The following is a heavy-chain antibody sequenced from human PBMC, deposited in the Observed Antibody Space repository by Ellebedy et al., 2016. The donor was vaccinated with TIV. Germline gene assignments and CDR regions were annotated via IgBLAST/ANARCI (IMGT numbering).Heavy chain of an antibody. V-gene: IGHV1-69*04. CDR2: VIPILGIT. CDR3: ARGSGGSYGMDV. J-gene: IGHJ6*02. Sequence: ASVKVSCKASGGTFSSYGISWARQAPGQGLEWMGRVIPILGITNYAQKFQGRVTITADKSTSTAYMEVNRLRSEDTAVYYCARGSGGSYGMDVWGQGTTVTVSS. D-gene: IGHD1-26*01. CDR1: GGTFSSYG.